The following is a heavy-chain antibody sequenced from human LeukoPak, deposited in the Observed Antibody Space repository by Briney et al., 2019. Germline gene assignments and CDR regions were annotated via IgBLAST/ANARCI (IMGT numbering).Heavy chain of an antibody. CDR3: GSKRIMIKFWGVIVRSGGFDI. CDR1: GVSFSGYY. D-gene: IGHD3-16*02. CDR2: INHSGST. Sequence: SETLSLTCAVYGVSFSGYYWSWIRQPPGKGLEWIGEINHSGSTNYNPSLKSRVTISVDTSKNQFSLKLSSVTAADTAVYYCGSKRIMIKFWGVIVRSGGFDIWGQGTMVTVSS. V-gene: IGHV4-34*01. J-gene: IGHJ3*02.